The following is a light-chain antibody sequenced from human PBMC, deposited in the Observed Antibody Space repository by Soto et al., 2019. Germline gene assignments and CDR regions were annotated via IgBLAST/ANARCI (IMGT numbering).Light chain of an antibody. CDR3: QQYDSPIWT. Sequence: ENVLTQSPGTLSLSPGERATLSCRASQSVGSSYLAWYQQKPGQAPRLLIYSTSSRATDIPDGFSGSGSGTDFTLTISRLEPEDFAVYYCQQYDSPIWTFGQGTKVEIK. CDR1: QSVGSSY. CDR2: STS. V-gene: IGKV3-20*01. J-gene: IGKJ1*01.